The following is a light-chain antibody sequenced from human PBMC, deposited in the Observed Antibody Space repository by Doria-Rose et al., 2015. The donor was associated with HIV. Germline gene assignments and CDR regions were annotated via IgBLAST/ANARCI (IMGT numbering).Light chain of an antibody. J-gene: IGKJ1*01. CDR2: DGS. Sequence: TQSPGTLSLSPGERATLSCSASQSFSSTYLAWYQQKPGQAPSLLIYDGSTRATSIPDRFSASGSGTDFTLTINRLEPEDFALYYCHQYGTSWTFGQGTKVEI. V-gene: IGKV3-20*01. CDR3: HQYGTSWT. CDR1: QSFSSTY.